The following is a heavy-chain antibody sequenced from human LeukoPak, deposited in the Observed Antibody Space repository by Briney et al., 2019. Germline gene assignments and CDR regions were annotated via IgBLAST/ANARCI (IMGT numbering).Heavy chain of an antibody. V-gene: IGHV3-33*01. CDR3: ARENRYSGSYYFDY. CDR2: IWYDGSNK. J-gene: IGHJ4*02. D-gene: IGHD1-26*01. CDR1: GFTFSSYG. Sequence: PGGSLRLSCAASGFTFSSYGMHCVRQAPGKGLEWVAVIWYDGSNKYYADSVKGRFTISRDNSKNTLYLQMNSLRAEDTAVYYCARENRYSGSYYFDYWGQGTLVTVSS.